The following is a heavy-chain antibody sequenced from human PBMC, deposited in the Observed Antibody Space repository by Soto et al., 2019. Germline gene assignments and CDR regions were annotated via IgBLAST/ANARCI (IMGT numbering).Heavy chain of an antibody. Sequence: QLQLQESGSGLVKPSQTLSLTCAVSGGSISSGGYSWSWIRQPPGKGLEWIGYIYHSGSTYYNPSLKGRVTLSVDRSKTQCSLKLSSVTAADTAVYYCAAGGGLPRYYWGKGTLVTVSS. CDR1: GGSISSGGYS. J-gene: IGHJ4*02. CDR2: IYHSGST. V-gene: IGHV4-30-2*01. CDR3: AAGGGLPRYY. D-gene: IGHD5-12*01.